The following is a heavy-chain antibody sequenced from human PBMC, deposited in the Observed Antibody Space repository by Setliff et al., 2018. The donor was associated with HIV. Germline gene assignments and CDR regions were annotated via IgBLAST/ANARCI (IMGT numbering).Heavy chain of an antibody. CDR2: INQSGGI. CDR1: GGSFSGDY. CDR3: ATASGYDLFMGAFDI. D-gene: IGHD5-12*01. Sequence: SETLSLTCAVSGGSFSGDYWSWIRQPPGKGLEWIGEINQSGGINYNPSLKSRVTISIDTFKNQFSMKLYSVTAADTAVYYCATASGYDLFMGAFDIWGQGTMVTVSS. J-gene: IGHJ3*02. V-gene: IGHV4-34*01.